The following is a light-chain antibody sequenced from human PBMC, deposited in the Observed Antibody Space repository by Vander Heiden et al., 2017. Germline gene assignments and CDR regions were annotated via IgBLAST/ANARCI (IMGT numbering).Light chain of an antibody. CDR2: DDD. Sequence: QSVLPQPPSVSAASGQTVTISCCGSTSNTAGNLVSWYQQVPGTAPKLLIYDDDKQPSGIPDRFSGSKSATSATLVITGLQTGDEAIYYCGTWDSSLSVVVFGGETKLTVL. CDR1: TSNTAGNL. J-gene: IGLJ2*01. V-gene: IGLV1-51*01. CDR3: GTWDSSLSVVV.